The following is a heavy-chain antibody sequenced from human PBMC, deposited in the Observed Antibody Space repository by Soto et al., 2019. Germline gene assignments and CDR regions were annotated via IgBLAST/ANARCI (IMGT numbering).Heavy chain of an antibody. CDR1: GFTFSSYG. CDR3: ARASYDYIWGSYRYNRAYYMDV. D-gene: IGHD3-16*02. CDR2: IWYDGSNK. J-gene: IGHJ6*03. V-gene: IGHV3-33*01. Sequence: GGSLRLSCAASGFTFSSYGMHWVRQAPGKGLEWVAVIWYDGSNKYYADSVKGRFTISRDNSKNTLYLQMNSLRAEDTAVYYCARASYDYIWGSYRYNRAYYMDVWGKGTTVTVSS.